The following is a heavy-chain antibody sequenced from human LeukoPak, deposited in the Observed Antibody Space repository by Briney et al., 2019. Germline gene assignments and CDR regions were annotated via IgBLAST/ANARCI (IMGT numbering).Heavy chain of an antibody. Sequence: PGGSLRLSCAASGFTVSSNYMSWVRQAPGKGLEWVSVIYSGGSTYYADSVKGRFTISRDNSKNTLYLQMNSLRAEDTAVYYCARDLVDTAIGTLDYWGQGTLVTVSS. CDR3: ARDLVDTAIGTLDY. CDR1: GFTVSSNY. J-gene: IGHJ4*02. D-gene: IGHD5-18*01. V-gene: IGHV3-66*02. CDR2: IYSGGST.